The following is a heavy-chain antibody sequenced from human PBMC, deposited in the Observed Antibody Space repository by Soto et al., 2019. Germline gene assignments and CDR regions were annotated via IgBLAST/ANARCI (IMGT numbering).Heavy chain of an antibody. D-gene: IGHD3-3*01. CDR3: VRGDDFWSGYPSY. Sequence: SETLSLTCAVYGGSFSGYYWSWIRQPPGKGLEWIGEINHSGSTNYNPSLKSRVTISVDTPKNQFSLKLSSVTAADTAVYYCVRGDDFWSGYPSYWGQGTLVTVSS. CDR2: INHSGST. J-gene: IGHJ4*02. CDR1: GGSFSGYY. V-gene: IGHV4-34*01.